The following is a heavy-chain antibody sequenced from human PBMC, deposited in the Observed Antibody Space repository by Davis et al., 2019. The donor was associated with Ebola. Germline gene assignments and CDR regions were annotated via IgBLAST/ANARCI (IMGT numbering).Heavy chain of an antibody. CDR2: INQNGRT. D-gene: IGHD3-22*01. Sequence: PGGSLRLSCAVYGGSFSGYYWVWIRQPPGKGLEWIGEINQNGRTNYNPSLKSRVTISVDTSKNQFSLRLNSVTTADTAVYYCARVMSNYDSRSYSTADAFDIWGQGTMVTVSS. J-gene: IGHJ3*02. CDR3: ARVMSNYDSRSYSTADAFDI. V-gene: IGHV4-34*01. CDR1: GGSFSGYY.